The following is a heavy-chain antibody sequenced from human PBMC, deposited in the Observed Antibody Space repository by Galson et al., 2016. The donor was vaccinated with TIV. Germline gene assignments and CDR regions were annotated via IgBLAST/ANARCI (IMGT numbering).Heavy chain of an antibody. J-gene: IGHJ4*02. CDR2: ISNDGNTK. CDR3: ARSLTSDYGDPLDY. Sequence: SLRLSCAASGSTFNTYAIHWVRQAPGKGLEWVAVISNDGNTKHYADSVKGRFTISRDNSKNTVFLQMNSLRPEDTALYYCARSLTSDYGDPLDYWGQGTLVTVSS. V-gene: IGHV3-30-3*01. D-gene: IGHD4-17*01. CDR1: GSTFNTYA.